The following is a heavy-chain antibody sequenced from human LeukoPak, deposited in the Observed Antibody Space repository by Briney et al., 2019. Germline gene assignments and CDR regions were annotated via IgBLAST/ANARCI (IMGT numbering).Heavy chain of an antibody. CDR3: AREYSSPDY. Sequence: ASVKVSCKASGGTFRNYVISWVRQAPGQGLEWMGWISAYNGNTNYAQKLQGRVTMTTDTSTSTAYMELRSLRSDDTAVYYCAREYSSPDYWGQGTLVTVSS. CDR1: GGTFRNYV. J-gene: IGHJ4*02. V-gene: IGHV1-18*01. CDR2: ISAYNGNT. D-gene: IGHD6-13*01.